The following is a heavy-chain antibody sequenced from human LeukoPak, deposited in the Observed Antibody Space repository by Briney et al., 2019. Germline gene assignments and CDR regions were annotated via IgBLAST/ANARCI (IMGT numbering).Heavy chain of an antibody. J-gene: IGHJ5*02. Sequence: GGSLRLSCAASGFTFSSYAMHWVRQAPGKGLEWVAVISYDGSNKYYADSVKGRFTISRDNSKNTLYLQMNGLRAEDTAVYYCARVRSPYYDFWSGYRQDWFDPWGQGTLVTVSS. V-gene: IGHV3-30-3*01. CDR2: ISYDGSNK. CDR1: GFTFSSYA. CDR3: ARVRSPYYDFWSGYRQDWFDP. D-gene: IGHD3-3*01.